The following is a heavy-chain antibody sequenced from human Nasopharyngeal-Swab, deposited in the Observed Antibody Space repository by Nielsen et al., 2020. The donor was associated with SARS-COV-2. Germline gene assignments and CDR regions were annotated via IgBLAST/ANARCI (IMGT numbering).Heavy chain of an antibody. Sequence: GESLKISCAASGFTFNNYSFNWVRQAPGKGLEWVSSISSSSYIYYADSVKGRFTISRDNAKNSLYLQMNSLRAEDTAVYYCARDGLDYDFWSAYFMDVWGQGTTVTVSS. CDR3: ARDGLDYDFWSAYFMDV. J-gene: IGHJ6*02. D-gene: IGHD3-3*01. CDR1: GFTFNNYS. CDR2: ISSSSYI. V-gene: IGHV3-21*01.